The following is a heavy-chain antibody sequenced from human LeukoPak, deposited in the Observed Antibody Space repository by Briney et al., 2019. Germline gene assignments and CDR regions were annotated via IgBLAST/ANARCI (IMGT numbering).Heavy chain of an antibody. CDR1: GFTFSSYA. Sequence: HPGRSLRLSCAASGFTFSSYAMHWVRQAPGKGLEWVAVISYDGSNKYYADSVKGRSTISRDNSKNTLYLQMNSLRAEDTAVYYCGRGSLGTTTVDYWGQGTLVTVSS. D-gene: IGHD1-26*01. CDR3: GRGSLGTTTVDY. CDR2: ISYDGSNK. J-gene: IGHJ4*02. V-gene: IGHV3-30*04.